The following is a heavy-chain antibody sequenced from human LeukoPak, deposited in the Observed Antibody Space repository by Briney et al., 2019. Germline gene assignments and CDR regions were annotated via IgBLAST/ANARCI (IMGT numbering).Heavy chain of an antibody. CDR3: AKERYYYGSGSPPPDDY. J-gene: IGHJ4*02. CDR1: GYTFTSYA. CDR2: INAGNGNT. D-gene: IGHD3-10*01. Sequence: ASVKVSCKASGYTFTSYAMHWVRQAPGQRLEWMGWINAGNGNTKYSQKFQGRVTITRDTSASTAYMELSSLRSEDTAVYYCAKERYYYGSGSPPPDDYWGQGTLVTVSS. V-gene: IGHV1-3*01.